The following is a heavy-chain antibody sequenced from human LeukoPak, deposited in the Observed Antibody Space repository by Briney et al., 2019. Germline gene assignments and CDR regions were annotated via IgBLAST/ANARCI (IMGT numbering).Heavy chain of an antibody. CDR1: GGSISSYY. V-gene: IGHV4-59*01. D-gene: IGHD2-15*01. Sequence: SETLSLTCTVSGGSISSYYWSWIRHPPGKGLDWDGYIYYSGTTNYNPSLKSRVTISVDTSKNQFSLKLSSVTAADTAVYYCARVGGPNCSGGSCYGYWGQGTLVTVSS. CDR2: IYYSGTT. CDR3: ARVGGPNCSGGSCYGY. J-gene: IGHJ1*01.